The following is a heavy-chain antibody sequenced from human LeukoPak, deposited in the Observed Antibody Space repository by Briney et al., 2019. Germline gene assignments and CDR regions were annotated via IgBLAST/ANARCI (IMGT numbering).Heavy chain of an antibody. CDR1: GGSISSSSYY. CDR2: IYYSEST. J-gene: IGHJ3*02. Sequence: PSETLSLTCTVSGGSISSSSYYWGWIRQPPGKGLEWIGIIYYSESTYYNPSLKSRVTISVDTSKNQFSLKLSSLTAADTAVYYCARHRMYYYDSSGSGVADAFDIWGQGTMVTVSS. D-gene: IGHD3-22*01. V-gene: IGHV4-39*01. CDR3: ARHRMYYYDSSGSGVADAFDI.